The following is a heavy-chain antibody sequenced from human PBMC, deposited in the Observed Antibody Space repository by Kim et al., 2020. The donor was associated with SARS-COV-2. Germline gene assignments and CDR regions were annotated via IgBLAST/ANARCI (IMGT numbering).Heavy chain of an antibody. D-gene: IGHD1-26*01. CDR1: GFTFSSYG. J-gene: IGHJ6*02. Sequence: GGSLRLSCAASGFTFSSYGMHWVRQAPGKGLEWVAVISYDGSNKYYADSVKGRFAISRDNSKNTLYLQMNSLRAEDTAVYYCAKDITYSGSSYGMDVWGQGTTVTVSS. CDR3: AKDITYSGSSYGMDV. CDR2: ISYDGSNK. V-gene: IGHV3-30*18.